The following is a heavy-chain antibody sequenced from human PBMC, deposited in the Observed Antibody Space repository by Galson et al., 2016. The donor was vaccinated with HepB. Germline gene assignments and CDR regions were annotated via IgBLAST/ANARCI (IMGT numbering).Heavy chain of an antibody. CDR2: IYSSGTT. J-gene: IGHJ4*02. CDR1: GGSISSGGFS. D-gene: IGHD2-8*01. Sequence: TLSLTCAVSGGSISSGGFSWNWIRQPPGKGLEWIGHIYSSGTTLYNSSLKGRVTISGDWSKNQFSLNLTSVTAADTAMYYCARGGIRAMVWGQGTLAAVSS. CDR3: ARGGIRAMV. V-gene: IGHV4-30-2*01.